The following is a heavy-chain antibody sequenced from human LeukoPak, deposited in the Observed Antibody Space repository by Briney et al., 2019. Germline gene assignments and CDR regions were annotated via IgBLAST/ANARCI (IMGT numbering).Heavy chain of an antibody. CDR2: IYYSGST. V-gene: IGHV4-59*01. J-gene: IGHJ4*02. CDR1: GGSISSYY. Sequence: KASETLSLTCTVSGGSISSYYWSWIRQPPGKGLEWIGYIYYSGSTNYNPSLKSRLTISVDTAKNQFSLKLKSVTATDTAVYYCARMSNSSPIIDYWGQGTLVTVSS. CDR3: ARMSNSSPIIDY. D-gene: IGHD6-13*01.